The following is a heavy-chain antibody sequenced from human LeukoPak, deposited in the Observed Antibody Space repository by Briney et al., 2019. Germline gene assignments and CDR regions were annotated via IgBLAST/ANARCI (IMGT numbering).Heavy chain of an antibody. J-gene: IGHJ5*02. CDR2: ISSSSSYI. CDR1: GFTFSSYS. Sequence: GGSLRPSCAASGFTFSSYSMNWVRQAPGKGLEWVSSISSSSSYIYYADSVKGRFTISRDNAKNSLYLQMNSLRAEDTAVYYCARALIGNWFDPWGQGTLVTVSS. D-gene: IGHD2-8*01. V-gene: IGHV3-21*01. CDR3: ARALIGNWFDP.